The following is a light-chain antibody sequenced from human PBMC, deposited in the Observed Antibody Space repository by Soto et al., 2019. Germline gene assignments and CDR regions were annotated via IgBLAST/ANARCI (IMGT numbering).Light chain of an antibody. CDR1: QSVSTSS. CDR3: PHYGITHSDT. V-gene: IGKV3-20*01. Sequence: EIVVTQSPGTLSLSLGERATLSCRASQSVSTSSLAWYQQKPGQAPRLRIFGTSDRASGIPDRVSGSGSGTACSLTNSRLEPEDFAVYCCPHYGITHSDTFGKRTTVQIK. CDR2: GTS. J-gene: IGKJ2*01.